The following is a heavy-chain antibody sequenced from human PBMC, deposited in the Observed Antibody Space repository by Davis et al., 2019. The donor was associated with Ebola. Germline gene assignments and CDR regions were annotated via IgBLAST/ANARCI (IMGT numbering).Heavy chain of an antibody. CDR2: INPNSGGT. J-gene: IGHJ6*03. V-gene: IGHV1-2*04. Sequence: ASVKVSCKASGYTFTGYYMHWVRQAPGQGLEWMGWINPNSGGTNYAQKFQGWVTMTRDTSISTAYMELSRLRSDDTAVYYCAAGTEDGDPSGLGYYYYYMDVWGKGTTVTVSS. D-gene: IGHD4-17*01. CDR1: GYTFTGYY. CDR3: AAGTEDGDPSGLGYYYYYMDV.